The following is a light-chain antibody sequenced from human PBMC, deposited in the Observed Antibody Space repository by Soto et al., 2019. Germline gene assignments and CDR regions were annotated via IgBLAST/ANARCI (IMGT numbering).Light chain of an antibody. CDR2: DAS. V-gene: IGKV1-5*01. CDR3: QQYNRYSLT. CDR1: QSISSW. Sequence: DIQMTQSPSTLSASVGDRVTITCRASQSISSWLAWYQQKPGKAPKLLIYDASSLESGVPSRFSGSGSDTEFTLTINHLQPDDFAPYHCQQYNRYSLTFGGGTKVEIK. J-gene: IGKJ4*01.